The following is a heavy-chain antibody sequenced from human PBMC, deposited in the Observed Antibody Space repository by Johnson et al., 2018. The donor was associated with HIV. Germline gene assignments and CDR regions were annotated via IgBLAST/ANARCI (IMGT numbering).Heavy chain of an antibody. J-gene: IGHJ3*02. Sequence: RSLRLSCAASGFTFNTYAMNWVRQAPGKGLEWVALISYDGPNKYYADSVKGRFTISRDNSKNTLYLQMNSLRAEDTAVYYCARDDDAFDIWGQGTMVTVSS. V-gene: IGHV3-30*14. CDR2: ISYDGPNK. CDR3: ARDDDAFDI. CDR1: GFTFNTYA.